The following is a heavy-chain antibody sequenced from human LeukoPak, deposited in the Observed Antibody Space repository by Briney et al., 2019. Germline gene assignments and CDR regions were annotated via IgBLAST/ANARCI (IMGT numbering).Heavy chain of an antibody. CDR2: ISSSSSYI. CDR1: GFTFSSYS. V-gene: IGHV3-21*01. D-gene: IGHD3-3*01. Sequence: GGSLRLSCAASGFTFSSYSMNWVRQAPGKGLEWVSSISSSSSYIYYADSVKGRFTISRDNAKNSLYLQMNSLRAEDTAVYYCARDGFWSGYYSVWATTHAFDIWGQGTMVTVSS. CDR3: ARDGFWSGYYSVWATTHAFDI. J-gene: IGHJ3*02.